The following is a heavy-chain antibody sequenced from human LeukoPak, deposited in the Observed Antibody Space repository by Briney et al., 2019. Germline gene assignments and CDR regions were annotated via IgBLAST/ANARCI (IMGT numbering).Heavy chain of an antibody. J-gene: IGHJ5*02. CDR1: GYTFTSYA. CDR2: INTNTGNP. Sequence: ASVKVSCKASGYTFTSYAMNWVRQAPGQGLEWMGWINTNTGNPTYAQGFTGRFVFSLDTSISTAYLQISSLKAEDTAVYYCARHGCSGGSCYWENWFDPWGQGTLVTVSS. CDR3: ARHGCSGGSCYWENWFDP. D-gene: IGHD2-15*01. V-gene: IGHV7-4-1*02.